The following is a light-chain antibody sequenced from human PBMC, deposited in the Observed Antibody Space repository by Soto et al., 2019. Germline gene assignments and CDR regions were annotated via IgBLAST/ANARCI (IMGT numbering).Light chain of an antibody. CDR2: DVT. Sequence: QSVLTQPASVSGSPGQSITISCTGTSSDVGGNNYVSWYQQHPGKAPKLMIYDVTNRPSGVSNRFSGSKSGNTASLTISGLQDEDEADYHCSSYTSTSTDVFGTGTKLTVL. V-gene: IGLV2-14*01. CDR1: SSDVGGNNY. J-gene: IGLJ1*01. CDR3: SSYTSTSTDV.